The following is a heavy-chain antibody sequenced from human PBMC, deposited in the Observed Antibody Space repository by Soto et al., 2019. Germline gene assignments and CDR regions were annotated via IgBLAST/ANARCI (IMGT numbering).Heavy chain of an antibody. V-gene: IGHV3-30-3*01. CDR3: ARDSYDFWSGYYAPPDYYYYGMDV. J-gene: IGHJ6*02. Sequence: QVQLVESGGGVVQPGRSLRLSCAASGFTFSSYAMHWVRQAPGKGLEWVAVISYDGSNKYYADSVKGRFTISRDNSKNPLYLQMNRLRAEDTAVYYCARDSYDFWSGYYAPPDYYYYGMDVWGQGTTVTVSS. D-gene: IGHD3-3*01. CDR2: ISYDGSNK. CDR1: GFTFSSYA.